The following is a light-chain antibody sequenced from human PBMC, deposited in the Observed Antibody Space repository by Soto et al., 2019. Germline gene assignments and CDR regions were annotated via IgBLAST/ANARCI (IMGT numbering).Light chain of an antibody. CDR2: LNSDGSH. CDR3: QTWGTGIQV. V-gene: IGLV4-69*01. CDR1: SGHSSYA. J-gene: IGLJ3*02. Sequence: QLVLTQAPSASASLGASVKLTCTLSSGHSSYAIAWHQQQQEKGPRYLMKLNSDGSHSKGDGSPDRFSGSSSGAERYLTISSHQSEEEADYYCQTWGTGIQVFGGGTKLTVL.